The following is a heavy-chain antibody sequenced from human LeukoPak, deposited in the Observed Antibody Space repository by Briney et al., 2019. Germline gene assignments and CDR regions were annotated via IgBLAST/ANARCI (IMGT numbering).Heavy chain of an antibody. V-gene: IGHV3-30*02. D-gene: IGHD2-2*02. J-gene: IGHJ3*02. CDR1: GFTFSSYG. Sequence: GGSLRLSCAASGFTFSSYGMHWVRQAPGKGLEWVAFIRYDGSNKYYADSVKGRFTISRDNSKNTLYLQMNSLRAEDTAVYYCAKDSGTFLGYCSSTSCYTDAFDIWGQGTMVTVSS. CDR2: IRYDGSNK. CDR3: AKDSGTFLGYCSSTSCYTDAFDI.